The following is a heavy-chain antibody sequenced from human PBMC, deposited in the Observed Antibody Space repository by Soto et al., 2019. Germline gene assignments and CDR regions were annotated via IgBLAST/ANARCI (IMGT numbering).Heavy chain of an antibody. CDR2: ISAYNGNT. CDR1: GYTFTSYG. V-gene: IGHV1-18*01. J-gene: IGHJ4*02. D-gene: IGHD2-15*01. CDR3: ARVGGVECSGGSCYSGGYDY. Sequence: ASVKVSCKASGYTFTSYGISWVRQAPGQGLEWMGWISAYNGNTNYAQKLQGRVTMTTDTSTSTAYMELRSLRSDDTAVYYCARVGGVECSGGSCYSGGYDYWGQGTLVTVSS.